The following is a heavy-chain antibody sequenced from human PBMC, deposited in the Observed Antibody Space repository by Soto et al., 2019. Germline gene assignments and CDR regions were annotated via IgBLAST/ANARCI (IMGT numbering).Heavy chain of an antibody. J-gene: IGHJ4*02. D-gene: IGHD3-10*01. CDR1: GDTFSFHS. CDR2: VNPILSLS. Sequence: QVQLVQSGAEVKRPGSSVKVSCKASGDTFSFHSINWVRQAPGLGLEWMGRVNPILSLSNYAQRFQGRVTMTADKSTSTAYMVLSSLTSEDTAIFYCATSYGSGYRAFDYWGQGAQVIVSS. CDR3: ATSYGSGYRAFDY. V-gene: IGHV1-69*02.